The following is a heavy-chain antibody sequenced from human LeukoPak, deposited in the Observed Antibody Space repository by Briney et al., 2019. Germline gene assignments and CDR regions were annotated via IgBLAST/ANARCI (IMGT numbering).Heavy chain of an antibody. CDR1: GYSISSGYY. V-gene: IGHV4-38-2*01. CDR2: IYHSGST. Sequence: PSETLSLTCAVSGYSISSGYYWGWIRQPPGKGLEWIGSIYHSGSTNYNPSLKSRVTISVDKSKNQFSLKLSSVTAADTAVYYCARNYYDSNGYRYFDYWGQGTLVTVSS. D-gene: IGHD3-22*01. CDR3: ARNYYDSNGYRYFDY. J-gene: IGHJ4*02.